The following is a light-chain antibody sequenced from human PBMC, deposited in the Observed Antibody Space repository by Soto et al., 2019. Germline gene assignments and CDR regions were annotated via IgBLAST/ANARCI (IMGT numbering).Light chain of an antibody. J-gene: IGKJ1*01. Sequence: IVFTQSPGPLSLSPGGRATLSCRASQSVSSSYLAWYQQKPGQAPRLLLFAASSRATGIPDRFSASGSGTDFTLTISRLEPEDFAVYYCQRYGTSLTWTFGQGTKVDNK. CDR3: QRYGTSLTWT. CDR1: QSVSSSY. CDR2: AAS. V-gene: IGKV3-20*01.